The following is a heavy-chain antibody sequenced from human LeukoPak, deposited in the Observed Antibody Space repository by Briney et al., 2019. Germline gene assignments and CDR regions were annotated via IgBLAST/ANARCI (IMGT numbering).Heavy chain of an antibody. D-gene: IGHD5-12*01. J-gene: IGHJ4*02. CDR2: IRSDGGST. CDR3: VKDGQRRGYSGYDYLDY. CDR1: GFTFRNYA. V-gene: IGHV3-64D*06. Sequence: GSLRLSCSASGFTFRNYAIHWVRQTPGKGLEHVSAIRSDGGSTFNADSVKGRFTISRDNSKSTVYLQMTSLRTDDTGVYYCVKDGQRRGYSGYDYLDYWGQGTLVTVSS.